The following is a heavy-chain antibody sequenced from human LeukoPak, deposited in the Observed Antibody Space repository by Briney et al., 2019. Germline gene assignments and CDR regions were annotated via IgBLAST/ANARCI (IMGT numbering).Heavy chain of an antibody. CDR1: GYTFNTYG. CDR3: ARDRERGFDS. CDR2: IGTENAYT. J-gene: IGHJ4*02. V-gene: IGHV1-18*01. D-gene: IGHD5-24*01. Sequence: ASVKVSCKASGYTFNTYGISWVRQAPGQGLEWMGWIGTENAYTIYAEKFQGRGTLATDTSTTTVHMELRSLRSDDTAVYYCARDRERGFDSWGQGSLVTVSS.